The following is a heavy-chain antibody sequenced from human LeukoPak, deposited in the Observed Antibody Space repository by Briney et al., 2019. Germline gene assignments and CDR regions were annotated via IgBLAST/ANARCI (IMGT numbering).Heavy chain of an antibody. CDR3: AKVVGSYYYGMDV. CDR2: ISYDGSNK. Sequence: GRSLRLSCAASGFTFSNYGMHWVRQAPGKGLEWVAVISYDGSNKYYADSVKGRFTISRDNSKTTLYVQMDSLRAEDTAVYYCAKVVGSYYYGMDVRGQGTTVTVSS. J-gene: IGHJ6*02. V-gene: IGHV3-30*18. D-gene: IGHD1-26*01. CDR1: GFTFSNYG.